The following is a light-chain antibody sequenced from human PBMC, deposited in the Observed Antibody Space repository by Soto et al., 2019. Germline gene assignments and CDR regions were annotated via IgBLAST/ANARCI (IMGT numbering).Light chain of an antibody. CDR3: SSYIGSSTYV. J-gene: IGLJ1*01. CDR1: SSDIGGYNY. Sequence: QSALTQPASVSGSPGQSITISCTGTSSDIGGYNYVSWYQHHPGKAPKLMIFDVSYRPSGVSNRFSGSKSGNTASLTISGLQAEDEADYYCSSYIGSSTYVFGTGTKLTVL. V-gene: IGLV2-14*01. CDR2: DVS.